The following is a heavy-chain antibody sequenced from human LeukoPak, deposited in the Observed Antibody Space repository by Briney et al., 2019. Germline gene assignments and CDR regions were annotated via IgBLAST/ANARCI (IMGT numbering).Heavy chain of an antibody. Sequence: GGSLRLSCAASGFTLSSYAMSWVRPAPGKGLEWVSLISGNAGSTYYADSVKGRFTISRDNAKNTLYLQMNSLRAEDTAVYFCARVSRYEFDYWGQGTLVTVSS. V-gene: IGHV3-23*01. CDR2: ISGNAGST. CDR3: ARVSRYEFDY. J-gene: IGHJ4*02. CDR1: GFTLSSYA. D-gene: IGHD1-1*01.